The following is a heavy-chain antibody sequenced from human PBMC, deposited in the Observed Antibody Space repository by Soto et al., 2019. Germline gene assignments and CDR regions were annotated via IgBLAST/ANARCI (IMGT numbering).Heavy chain of an antibody. D-gene: IGHD1-26*01. CDR3: TRDPYGGSRYYFDS. CDR2: IWYDGSNK. Sequence: GSLRLSCAASGFSFSNYAMHWVRQAPGKGLEWVAVIWYDGSNKYYADSVKGRFTISKDNSQTTVYLQMNSLRAEDSAVYYCTRDPYGGSRYYFDSWGQGTMVTVYS. J-gene: IGHJ4*02. V-gene: IGHV3-33*01. CDR1: GFSFSNYA.